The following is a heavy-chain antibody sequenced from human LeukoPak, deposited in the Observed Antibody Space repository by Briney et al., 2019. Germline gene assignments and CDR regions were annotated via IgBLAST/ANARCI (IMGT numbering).Heavy chain of an antibody. CDR2: ISATGGNT. V-gene: IGHV3-23*01. Sequence: GGSLRLSCAASGFTFSSYAMSWVRQAPGKGLERVSLISATGGNTYYADSVKGRFTISRDNSKNTLYLHMNSLRAEDTAIHYCSSSVFYSSGWYGGYWGQGTLVTVSS. CDR3: SSSVFYSSGWYGGY. D-gene: IGHD6-19*01. CDR1: GFTFSSYA. J-gene: IGHJ4*02.